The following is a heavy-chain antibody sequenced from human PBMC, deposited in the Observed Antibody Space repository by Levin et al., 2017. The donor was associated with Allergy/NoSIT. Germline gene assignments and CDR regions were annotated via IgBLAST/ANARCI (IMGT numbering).Heavy chain of an antibody. CDR3: AREAGRVTGLGYYYGMDV. V-gene: IGHV4-31*03. Sequence: LRLSCTVSGGSISSGGYYWSWIRQHPGKGLEWIGYIYYSGSTYYNPSLKSRVTISVDTSKNQFSLKLSSVTAADTAVYYCAREAGRVTGLGYYYGMDVWGQGTTVTVSS. J-gene: IGHJ6*02. CDR2: IYYSGST. D-gene: IGHD6-19*01. CDR1: GGSISSGGYY.